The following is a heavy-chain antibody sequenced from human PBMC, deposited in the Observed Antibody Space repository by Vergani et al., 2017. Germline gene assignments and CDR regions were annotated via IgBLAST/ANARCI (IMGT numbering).Heavy chain of an antibody. V-gene: IGHV3-23*01. CDR1: GFTFSSYA. J-gene: IGHJ4*02. Sequence: EVQLLESGGGLVQPGGSLRLSCAASGFTFSSYAMSWVRQAPGKGLDWFSAISVSGGSTYYADSVKGRFTISRDNSKNKLYLQMNSLRAEDTAVYYCAKARIAAAGLLGYWGQGTLVTVSS. D-gene: IGHD6-13*01. CDR3: AKARIAAAGLLGY. CDR2: ISVSGGST.